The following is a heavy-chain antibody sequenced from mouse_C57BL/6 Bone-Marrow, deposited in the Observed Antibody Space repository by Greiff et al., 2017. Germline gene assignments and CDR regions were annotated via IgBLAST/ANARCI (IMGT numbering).Heavy chain of an antibody. D-gene: IGHD4-1*01. CDR2: INPSSGYT. CDR1: GYTFTSYT. Sequence: QVQLQQSGAELARPGASVKMSCKASGYTFTSYTMHWVKQRPGKGLEWIGYINPSSGYTKYNQKFKDKATLTADKSSSTAYMQLSSLTSEDSAVYYCARYLQLTGKGYWGQGTTLTVSS. J-gene: IGHJ2*01. V-gene: IGHV1-4*01. CDR3: ARYLQLTGKGY.